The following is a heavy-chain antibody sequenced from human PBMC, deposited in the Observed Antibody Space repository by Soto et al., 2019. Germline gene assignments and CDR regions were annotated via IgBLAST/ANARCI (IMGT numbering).Heavy chain of an antibody. J-gene: IGHJ4*02. V-gene: IGHV3-49*03. CDR2: IRSKAYGGTT. CDR3: TRDPYSSGHGSAFDY. Sequence: GGSLRLSCTASGFTFGDYAMSWFRQAPGKGLEWVGFIRSKAYGGTTEYAASVKGRFTISRDDSKSIAYLQMNSLKTEDTAVYYCTRDPYSSGHGSAFDYWGQGTLVTVSS. CDR1: GFTFGDYA. D-gene: IGHD6-19*01.